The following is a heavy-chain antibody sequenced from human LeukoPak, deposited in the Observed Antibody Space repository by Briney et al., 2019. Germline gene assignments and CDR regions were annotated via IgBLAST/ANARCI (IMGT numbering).Heavy chain of an antibody. J-gene: IGHJ4*02. CDR2: IMQDGSER. D-gene: IGHD3-3*01. CDR1: GFSFSVYE. Sequence: GGSLRLSCAVSGFSFSVYEMNWVRPAPGRGVEWVAHIMQDGSERYYVDYVRDRFTISRDNAKNSLYLKIDRLRAEDTAVYYCARDFWGAYRVDYFDYWGQGTLATVSS. V-gene: IGHV3-7*01. CDR3: ARDFWGAYRVDYFDY.